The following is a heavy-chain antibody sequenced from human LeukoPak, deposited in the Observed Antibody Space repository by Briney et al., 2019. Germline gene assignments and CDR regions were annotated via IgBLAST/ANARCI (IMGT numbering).Heavy chain of an antibody. CDR3: ARMGARDPYYLGY. Sequence: PSETLSPTCTVSGGSISSYYWSWIRQPPGKGLEWIGYIYYSGSTNYNPSLKSRVTISVDTSKNQFSLKLSSVTAADTAVYYCARMGARDPYYLGYWGQGTLVTVSS. D-gene: IGHD3-16*01. J-gene: IGHJ4*02. CDR1: GGSISSYY. CDR2: IYYSGST. V-gene: IGHV4-59*01.